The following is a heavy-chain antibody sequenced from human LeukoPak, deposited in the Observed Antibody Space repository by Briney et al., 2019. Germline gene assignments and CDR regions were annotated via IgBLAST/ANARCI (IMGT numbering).Heavy chain of an antibody. D-gene: IGHD6-19*01. CDR1: GGSKSSYY. J-gene: IGHJ6*02. Sequence: SETLSLTCTVSGGSKSSYYWSWIRQPPGKGLEWIGYSYYSGSTNYNPSLKSRVTISVDTSKNQFSLKLSSVTAADTAVYYCARAVAGTRYYYYYGMDVWGQGTTVTVSS. CDR2: SYYSGST. CDR3: ARAVAGTRYYYYYGMDV. V-gene: IGHV4-59*08.